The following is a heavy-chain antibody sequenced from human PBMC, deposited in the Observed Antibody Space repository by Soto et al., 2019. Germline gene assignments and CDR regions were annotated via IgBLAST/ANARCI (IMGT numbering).Heavy chain of an antibody. CDR3: ARDSIGSY. V-gene: IGHV3-7*01. CDR2: MNEDGSEI. CDR1: GFNFRGYW. J-gene: IGHJ4*02. D-gene: IGHD6-6*01. Sequence: GGSLRLSCVVSGFNFRGYWMSWVRQAPGKGLEWVATMNEDGSEIYYADSVKGRFTISRDNAKNSLYLQMNSLRAEDTAVYYCARDSIGSYWGQGTLVTVSS.